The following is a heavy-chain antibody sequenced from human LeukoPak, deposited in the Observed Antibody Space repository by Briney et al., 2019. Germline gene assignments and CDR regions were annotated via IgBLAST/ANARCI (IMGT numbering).Heavy chain of an antibody. CDR1: GFTFSTYG. J-gene: IGHJ4*02. Sequence: PGGSLRLSCAASGFTFSTYGMHWVRQAPGKGLEWVAFIRSDGSNKYYADSVKGRFTISRDNSKNTLYLQMNSLRAEDTAVYYCAKDTRGYNYGYSGDYWGQGTLVTVSS. D-gene: IGHD5-18*01. V-gene: IGHV3-30*02. CDR3: AKDTRGYNYGYSGDY. CDR2: IRSDGSNK.